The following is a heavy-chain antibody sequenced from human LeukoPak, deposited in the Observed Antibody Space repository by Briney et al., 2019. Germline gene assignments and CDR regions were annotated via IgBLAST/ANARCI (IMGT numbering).Heavy chain of an antibody. CDR1: GYTLTELS. V-gene: IGHV1-24*01. Sequence: GASVKVSCKVSGYTLTELSMPWVRQAPGKGLEWRGGFDPEDGETIYAQKFQGRVTMTEDTSTDTAYMELSSLRSEDTAVYYCATELWFGELSNWFDPWGQGTLVTVSS. J-gene: IGHJ5*02. CDR3: ATELWFGELSNWFDP. CDR2: FDPEDGET. D-gene: IGHD3-10*01.